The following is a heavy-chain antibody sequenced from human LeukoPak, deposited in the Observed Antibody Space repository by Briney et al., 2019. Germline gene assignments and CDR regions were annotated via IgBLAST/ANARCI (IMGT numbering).Heavy chain of an antibody. CDR3: ARGKKYQLLMTFDY. V-gene: IGHV3-7*03. D-gene: IGHD2-2*01. CDR2: IKQDGSEK. J-gene: IGHJ4*02. Sequence: GGSLRLSCAASGFTFSSYWMSWVRQAPGKGLEWVANIKQDGSEKDYADSVKGRFTISRDNAKNSLYLQMNSLRAEYTAVYYCARGKKYQLLMTFDYWGQGTLVTVSS. CDR1: GFTFSSYW.